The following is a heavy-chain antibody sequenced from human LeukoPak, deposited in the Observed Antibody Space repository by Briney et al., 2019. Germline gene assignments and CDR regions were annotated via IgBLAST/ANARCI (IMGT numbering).Heavy chain of an antibody. V-gene: IGHV3-23*01. Sequence: GGSLRLSCAASGFTFSNAWMSWVRQAPGKGLEWVSEIRGSGGTTFYADSVKGRFTISRDNSKNTLYLQMNSLRAEDTAVYYCAKWRPAAVTNYYYYGLDVWGQGTTVTVSS. CDR2: IRGSGGTT. J-gene: IGHJ6*02. D-gene: IGHD6-13*01. CDR3: AKWRPAAVTNYYYYGLDV. CDR1: GFTFSNAW.